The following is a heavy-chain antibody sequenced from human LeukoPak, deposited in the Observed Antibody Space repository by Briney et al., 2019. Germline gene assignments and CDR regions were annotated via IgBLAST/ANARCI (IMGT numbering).Heavy chain of an antibody. V-gene: IGHV3-53*01. CDR1: GFTVSSNY. D-gene: IGHD1-26*01. CDR2: IYSGGST. Sequence: GGSLRLSCAASGFTVSSNYMSWVRQAPGKGLEWVSVIYSGGSTYYADSVKGRFTISRDNSKNTLYLQMNSLRAEDTAVYYCARGAGSGRHVGDFDYWGQGTLVTVSS. J-gene: IGHJ4*02. CDR3: ARGAGSGRHVGDFDY.